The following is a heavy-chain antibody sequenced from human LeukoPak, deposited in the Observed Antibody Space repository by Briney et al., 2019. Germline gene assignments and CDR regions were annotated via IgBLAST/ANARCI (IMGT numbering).Heavy chain of an antibody. CDR1: GFXFTAYH. J-gene: IGHJ5*02. CDR3: ARGYCTGDSCSGAWFDP. D-gene: IGHD2-8*02. V-gene: IGHV1-2*06. Sequence: ASVKVSCKASGFXFTAYHIHWVRQAPGQGLEWLGQINPNSGGTNYAQKFQGRVTMTRDTSISTAYIEQNRLRSDDTAVYYCARGYCTGDSCSGAWFDPWGRGTLVTVSS. CDR2: INPNSGGT.